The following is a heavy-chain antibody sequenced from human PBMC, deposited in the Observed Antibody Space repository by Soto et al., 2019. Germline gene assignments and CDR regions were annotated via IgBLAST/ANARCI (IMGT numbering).Heavy chain of an antibody. CDR3: AKKYCSSTSWYSTETYSYYSYMDG. D-gene: IGHD2-2*01. J-gene: IGHJ6*03. CDR1: GFTFSSYA. CDR2: ISGSGGST. Sequence: GGSLRLSCAASGFTFSSYAMSWVRQAPGKGLEWVSAISGSGGSTYYADSVKGRFTISRDNSKNTLYLQMNSLRAEDTAVYYCAKKYCSSTSWYSTETYSYYSYMDGWGKGTT. V-gene: IGHV3-23*01.